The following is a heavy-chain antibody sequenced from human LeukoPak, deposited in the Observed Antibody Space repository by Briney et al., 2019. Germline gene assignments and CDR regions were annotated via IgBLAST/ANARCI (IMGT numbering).Heavy chain of an antibody. CDR2: IIPIFGTA. CDR3: ASQDRLGVVISGYYYMDV. Sequence: GASVKVSCKASGGTFSSYAISWVRQAPGQGLEWMGGIIPIFGTANYAQKFQGRVTITADETTSTAYMELSSLRSEDTAVYYCASQDRLGVVISGYYYMDVWGKGTTVTVSS. V-gene: IGHV1-69*13. CDR1: GGTFSSYA. D-gene: IGHD3-3*01. J-gene: IGHJ6*03.